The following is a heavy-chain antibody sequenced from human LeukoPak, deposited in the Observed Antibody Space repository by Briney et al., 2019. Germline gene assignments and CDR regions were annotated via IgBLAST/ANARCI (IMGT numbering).Heavy chain of an antibody. V-gene: IGHV3-33*01. J-gene: IGHJ5*02. CDR3: ARDITRRLGYWFDP. CDR1: GFTFSNYG. Sequence: GGSLTLSCAASGFTFSNYGMHWVRQAPGKGLEGGAVIWYHGTKTYYADSVKGRFTISRDNYKNTVYLQVSSLRAEDTAVYYCARDITRRLGYWFDPWGRNPGHRLL. D-gene: IGHD3-10*01. CDR2: IWYHGTKT.